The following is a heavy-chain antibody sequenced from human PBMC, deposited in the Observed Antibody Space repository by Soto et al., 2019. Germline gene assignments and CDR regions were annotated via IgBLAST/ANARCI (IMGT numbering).Heavy chain of an antibody. CDR2: MSYSGST. Sequence: SETLSLTCTVSGGSISSSGYYWGWIRQPPGKGLEWIGSMSYSGSTYYNPSLKSRVTISVDTSKNQFSLKLSSVTAADTAVYYCARLSIIMRVVVQRPEKFDYWGQGTLVTVSS. J-gene: IGHJ4*02. V-gene: IGHV4-39*01. D-gene: IGHD3-22*01. CDR1: GGSISSSGYY. CDR3: ARLSIIMRVVVQRPEKFDY.